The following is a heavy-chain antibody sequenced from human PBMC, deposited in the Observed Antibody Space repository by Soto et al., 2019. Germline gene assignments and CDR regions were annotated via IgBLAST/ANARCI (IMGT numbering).Heavy chain of an antibody. CDR1: GYTFSKFG. CDR3: TRDAKYYDIMTGYFVNDY. D-gene: IGHD3-9*01. V-gene: IGHV1-18*01. J-gene: IGHJ4*02. Sequence: QVQLVQSGGEVKKPGASVKVSCKASGYTFSKFGISWVRQAPGQGLEWMGWISTDNGSTKYAQNLQGRVTMTTDTTTSTAYMELRSLRSDDTAVYYCTRDAKYYDIMTGYFVNDYWGQGTLVTVSS. CDR2: ISTDNGST.